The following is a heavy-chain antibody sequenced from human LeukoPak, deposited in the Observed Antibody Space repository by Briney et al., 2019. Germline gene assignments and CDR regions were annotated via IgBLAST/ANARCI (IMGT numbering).Heavy chain of an antibody. V-gene: IGHV3-48*03. Sequence: PGGSLRLSCAVSGFVFGSFEMNWVRRAPGKGLEWVAYISSTGHTTYHADSVKGRFTISRDNSKNSLLLQMNTLTVEDTAMYYCARALGSGWSHDAFWGQGTMVSVSS. D-gene: IGHD6-19*01. J-gene: IGHJ3*01. CDR2: ISSTGHTT. CDR3: ARALGSGWSHDAF. CDR1: GFVFGSFE.